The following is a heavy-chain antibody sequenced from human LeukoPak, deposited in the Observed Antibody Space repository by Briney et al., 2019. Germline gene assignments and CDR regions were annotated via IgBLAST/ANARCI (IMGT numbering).Heavy chain of an antibody. J-gene: IGHJ4*02. D-gene: IGHD6-19*01. CDR3: TILAVASDFDY. CDR1: GFAFSSYG. Sequence: PGGSLRLSCAVSGFAFSSYGMHWVRQAPGEGLEWVAIIWYDGSDKYYGDSVKGRFTISRDNSKNTLYLQMNSLRAEDTTVYYCTILAVASDFDYWGQGTLVTVSS. V-gene: IGHV3-33*01. CDR2: IWYDGSDK.